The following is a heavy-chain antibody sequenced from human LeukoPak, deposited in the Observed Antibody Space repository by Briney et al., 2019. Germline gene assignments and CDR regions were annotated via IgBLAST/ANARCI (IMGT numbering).Heavy chain of an antibody. D-gene: IGHD2-8*01. CDR2: ISGSGGST. Sequence: PGGSLRLSCAASGFTFSDSAMNWVRQAPGKGLEWVSSISGSGGSTYYADSVKGRCTISRDNSRNTVFLQMNSLRADDTAVYYCAKDTSIGKYCTNGVCSPFDYWGQGTLVTVSP. V-gene: IGHV3-23*01. CDR3: AKDTSIGKYCTNGVCSPFDY. CDR1: GFTFSDSA. J-gene: IGHJ4*02.